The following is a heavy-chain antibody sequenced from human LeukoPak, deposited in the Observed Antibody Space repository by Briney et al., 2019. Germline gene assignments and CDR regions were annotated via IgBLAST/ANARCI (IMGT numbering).Heavy chain of an antibody. CDR2: TNPNSGNT. Sequence: GASVKVSCKASGYTFTSYDINWVRQATGQGLEWMGWTNPNSGNTGSAQRFQGRVTMTRNTSISTAYMELSSLRSEDTAVYYCARALRVGRYSADYWGQGTLVTVSS. V-gene: IGHV1-8*01. J-gene: IGHJ4*02. CDR3: ARALRVGRYSADY. CDR1: GYTFTSYD. D-gene: IGHD2-15*01.